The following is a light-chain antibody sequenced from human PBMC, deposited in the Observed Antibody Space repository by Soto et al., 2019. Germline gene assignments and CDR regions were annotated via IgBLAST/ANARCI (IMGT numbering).Light chain of an antibody. J-gene: IGKJ1*01. CDR2: GAS. Sequence: ELVLTQSPGTLSLSPGERVTLSCRASQSVSSSYLAWYQQKPGQAPRLLIFGASSRATGIPDRFSGSGSGTDFTLTISRLEPEDFALYYCQQYGSSPRTFGQGTKVDIK. V-gene: IGKV3-20*01. CDR1: QSVSSSY. CDR3: QQYGSSPRT.